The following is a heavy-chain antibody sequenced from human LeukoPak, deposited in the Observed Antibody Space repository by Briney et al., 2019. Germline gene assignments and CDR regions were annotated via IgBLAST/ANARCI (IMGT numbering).Heavy chain of an antibody. D-gene: IGHD2-21*01. CDR1: GGSISSYY. Sequence: PSETLSLTCTVSGGSISSYYWSWIRQPPGKGLEWIGYIYYSGSTNYNPSLKSRVTISVGTSKNQFSPKLSSVTAADTAVYYCARDADHCGGDCYSIIDWGQGTLVTVSS. CDR2: IYYSGST. CDR3: ARDADHCGGDCYSIID. V-gene: IGHV4-59*01. J-gene: IGHJ4*02.